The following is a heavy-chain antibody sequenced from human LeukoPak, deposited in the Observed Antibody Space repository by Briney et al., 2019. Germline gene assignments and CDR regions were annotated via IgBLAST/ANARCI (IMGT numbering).Heavy chain of an antibody. CDR2: INHSGST. CDR1: GGSFSGYY. Sequence: PSETLSLTCAVYGGSFSGYYWSWIRQPPGKGLEWIGEINHSGSTNYNPSLKSRVTISVDTSKNQFSLKLSSVTAADTAVYYCARGPRDGYKKKIFDYWGQGTLVTVSS. CDR3: ARGPRDGYKKKIFDY. V-gene: IGHV4-34*01. J-gene: IGHJ4*02. D-gene: IGHD5-24*01.